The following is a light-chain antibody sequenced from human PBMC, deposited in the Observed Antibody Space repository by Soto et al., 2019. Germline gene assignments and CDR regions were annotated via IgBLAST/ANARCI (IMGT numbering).Light chain of an antibody. CDR2: DAS. J-gene: IGKJ2*01. CDR1: QDITNY. CDR3: QQSYSTPYT. Sequence: DIQMTQSPSSLSASVGDRVTITCQASQDITNYLTCYQQRPGEAPKLLICDASNLQTGVPSRLSGSGSGTDFTLTISSLQPEDFASYYCQQSYSTPYTFGQGTKLEIK. V-gene: IGKV1-39*01.